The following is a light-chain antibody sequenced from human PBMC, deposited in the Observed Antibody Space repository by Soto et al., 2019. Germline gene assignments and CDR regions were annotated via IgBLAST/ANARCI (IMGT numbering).Light chain of an antibody. CDR2: HNN. V-gene: IGLV1-44*01. CDR3: ATWDDSLNGL. Sequence: QSVLTQPPSASGTPGQRVTISCSGSRSNIGSKTVTWDQQLPGAAPKLLSYHNNQRPSGVPDRFSGSKSGTSASLAISGLQSEDEADYYCATWDDSLNGLFGPGTKLTVL. CDR1: RSNIGSKT. J-gene: IGLJ1*01.